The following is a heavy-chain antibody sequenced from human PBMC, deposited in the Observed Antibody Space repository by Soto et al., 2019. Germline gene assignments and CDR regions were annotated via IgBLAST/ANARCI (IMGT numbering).Heavy chain of an antibody. CDR1: GFTIITYA. CDR3: VKDRYVDY. Sequence: PGGSLRLSCSVSGFTIITYAMHWVNQAPGKGLEYVASSSSNGDSTYYADSVKGRFTISRDNSKNTLYLQMSSLRAEDTALYYCVKDRYVDYWGQGIQVTVSS. V-gene: IGHV3-64D*06. J-gene: IGHJ4*02. D-gene: IGHD2-2*01. CDR2: SSSNGDST.